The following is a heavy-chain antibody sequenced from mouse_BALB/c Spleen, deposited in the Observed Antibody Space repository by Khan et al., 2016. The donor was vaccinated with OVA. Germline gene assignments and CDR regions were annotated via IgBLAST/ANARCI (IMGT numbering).Heavy chain of an antibody. Sequence: QVQLQQSGAELAKPGASVKMSCKASGYTFINYWILWVKQRPGQGLEWIGYIYPSTGYTAYNQNFKDKATLTADKSSSTAYMQLISLTSEDSAVYYCARRGLRWDFDYWGQGTTLTVSS. CDR3: ARRGLRWDFDY. D-gene: IGHD1-1*01. CDR1: GYTFINYW. CDR2: IYPSTGYT. J-gene: IGHJ2*01. V-gene: IGHV1-7*01.